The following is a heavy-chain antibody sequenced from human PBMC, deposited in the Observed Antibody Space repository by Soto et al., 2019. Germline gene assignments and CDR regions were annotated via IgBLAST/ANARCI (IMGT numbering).Heavy chain of an antibody. D-gene: IGHD3-10*01. J-gene: IGHJ3*02. V-gene: IGHV3-53*01. CDR2: IYSGGST. CDR3: ARALVGARDAFDI. CDR1: GFTVSSNY. Sequence: GESLKISCAASGFTVSSNYMSWVRQAPGKGLEWVSDIYSGGSTYYADSVKGRFTISRDNSKNTLYLQMNSLRAEDTAVYYCARALVGARDAFDIWGQGTMVTVSS.